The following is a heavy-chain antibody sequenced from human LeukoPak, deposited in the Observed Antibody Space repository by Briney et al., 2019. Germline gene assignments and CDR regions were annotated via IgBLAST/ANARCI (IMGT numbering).Heavy chain of an antibody. Sequence: PGGSLRLSCAAAGFTFDDYAMHWVRQAPGKGLEWVSLISWDGGSTYYADSVKGRFTISRDNSKNSLYLQMNSLRAEDTALYYCAKDLLRSTDPWGQGTLVTLSS. J-gene: IGHJ5*02. V-gene: IGHV3-43D*04. D-gene: IGHD2-15*01. CDR3: AKDLLRSTDP. CDR1: GFTFDDYA. CDR2: ISWDGGST.